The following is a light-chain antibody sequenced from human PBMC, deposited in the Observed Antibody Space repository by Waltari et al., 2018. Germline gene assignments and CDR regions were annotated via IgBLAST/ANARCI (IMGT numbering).Light chain of an antibody. Sequence: DIQMTQFPSSLSASVGDNITISCRASQTIDAYLNWYQQRPPKAPKLLMYTASRLQSGAPSRFSGSGSGTVFTLNVSSLQPEDFATYYCQQTYGVPYTFGQGTKVEIK. J-gene: IGKJ2*01. V-gene: IGKV1-39*01. CDR1: QTIDAY. CDR2: TAS. CDR3: QQTYGVPYT.